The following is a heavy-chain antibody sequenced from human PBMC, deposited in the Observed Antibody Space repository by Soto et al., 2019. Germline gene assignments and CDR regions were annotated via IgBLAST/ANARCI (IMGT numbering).Heavy chain of an antibody. Sequence: QVQLQQWGAGLLKPSETLSLTCAVYGGSFSGYYWSWIRQPPGKGLEWIGEINHSGSTNYNPSLKSRVTISVDTSKNQFSLKLSSVTAAETAVYYCAGPEVRVRRVMTRYYYGMDVWGQGTTVTVSS. V-gene: IGHV4-34*01. CDR1: GGSFSGYY. D-gene: IGHD3-10*01. CDR3: AGPEVRVRRVMTRYYYGMDV. J-gene: IGHJ6*02. CDR2: INHSGST.